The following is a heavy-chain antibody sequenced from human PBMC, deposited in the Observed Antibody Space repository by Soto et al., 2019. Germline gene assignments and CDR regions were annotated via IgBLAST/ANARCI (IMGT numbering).Heavy chain of an antibody. CDR2: IIPIFGTA. CDR1: GGTFSSYA. D-gene: IGHD1-26*01. CDR3: ARASRKRGATVPPFDY. V-gene: IGHV1-69*06. Sequence: QVQLVQSGAEVKKPGSSVKVSCKASGGTFSSYAISWVRQAPGQGLEWMGGIIPIFGTANYAQKFQGRVTITADKSTSTDYMELSSLRSEDTAVYYCARASRKRGATVPPFDYWGQGTLVTVSS. J-gene: IGHJ4*02.